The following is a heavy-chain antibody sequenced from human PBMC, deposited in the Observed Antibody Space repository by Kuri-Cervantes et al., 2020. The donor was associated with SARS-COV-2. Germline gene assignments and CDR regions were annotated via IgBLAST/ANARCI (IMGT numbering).Heavy chain of an antibody. CDR2: INHSGST. V-gene: IGHV4-34*01. CDR3: ARGRLRDNWFDP. D-gene: IGHD4/OR15-4a*01. J-gene: IGHJ5*02. CDR1: SGSFSGYY. Sequence: SQTLSLTCAVYSGSFSGYYWSWIRQPPGKGLEWIGEINHSGSTNYNPSLKSRVTISVDTSKNQFSLKLSSVTAADTAVYYCARGRLRDNWFDPWGQGTLVTVSS.